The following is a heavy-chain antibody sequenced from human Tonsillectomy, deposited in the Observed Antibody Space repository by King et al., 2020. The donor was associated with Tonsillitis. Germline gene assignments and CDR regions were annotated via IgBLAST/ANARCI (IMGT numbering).Heavy chain of an antibody. Sequence: LVQSGAEVKKPGASVKVSCKSSGYTFTTYGISWVRQAPGQGLERMGWSSAHNGNTVNAQNFQGRGAMTTDTSTSTAYMELRSLTSDDTAVYYCARAPPLRFLGRSQLDHWGQGTLVTVSS. CDR3: ARAPPLRFLGRSQLDH. CDR1: GYTFTTYG. J-gene: IGHJ4*02. D-gene: IGHD3-3*01. CDR2: SSAHNGNT. V-gene: IGHV1-18*01.